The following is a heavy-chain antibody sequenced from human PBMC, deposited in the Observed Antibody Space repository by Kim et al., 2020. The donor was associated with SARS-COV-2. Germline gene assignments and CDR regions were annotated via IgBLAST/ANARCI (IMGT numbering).Heavy chain of an antibody. J-gene: IGHJ3*02. CDR3: ARGYSSSWYWAFDI. V-gene: IGHV3-13*01. D-gene: IGHD6-13*01. Sequence: YPVSVKGRCTISRENAKNSLYRQMNSLRAGDTAVYYCARGYSSSWYWAFDIWGQGTMVTVSS.